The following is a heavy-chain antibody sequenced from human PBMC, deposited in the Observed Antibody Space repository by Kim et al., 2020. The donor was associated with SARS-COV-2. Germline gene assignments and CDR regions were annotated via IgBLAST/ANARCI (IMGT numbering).Heavy chain of an antibody. Sequence: GGFLRLSCAASGFTFSSYSMNWVRQAPGKGLEWVSSISSSSSYIYYADSVKGRFTISRDNAKNSLCLQMNSLRAEDTAVYYCARDPLITGEPNFDYWGQGTLVTVSS. CDR3: ARDPLITGEPNFDY. J-gene: IGHJ4*02. CDR1: GFTFSSYS. D-gene: IGHD7-27*01. V-gene: IGHV3-21*01. CDR2: ISSSSSYI.